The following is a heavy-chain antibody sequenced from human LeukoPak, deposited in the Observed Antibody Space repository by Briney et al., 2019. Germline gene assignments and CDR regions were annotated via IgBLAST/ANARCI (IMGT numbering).Heavy chain of an antibody. CDR2: ISHDGTNK. CDR3: AKVNYYESSGYYDY. D-gene: IGHD3-22*01. V-gene: IGHV3-30*18. Sequence: GGSLRLSCAASGFPFSSYGMHWVRQAPGKGLEWVAVISHDGTNKYYVDSVKGRFTISRDNSKNTLYLQMNSLRAEDTAVYCCAKVNYYESSGYYDYWGQGTLVTVSS. CDR1: GFPFSSYG. J-gene: IGHJ4*02.